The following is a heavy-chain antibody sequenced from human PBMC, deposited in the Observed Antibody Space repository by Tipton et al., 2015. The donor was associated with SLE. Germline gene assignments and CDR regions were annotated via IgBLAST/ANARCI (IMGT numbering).Heavy chain of an antibody. CDR3: ATRIAVAGAIDY. J-gene: IGHJ4*02. Sequence: TLSLTCAVSGYSISSGYYWGWIRQPPGKGLEWIGEINHSGSTNYNPSLKSRVTISVDTSKNQFSLKLSSVTAADTAVYYCATRIAVAGAIDYWGQGTLVTVSS. V-gene: IGHV4-38-2*01. CDR1: GYSISSGYY. CDR2: INHSGST. D-gene: IGHD6-19*01.